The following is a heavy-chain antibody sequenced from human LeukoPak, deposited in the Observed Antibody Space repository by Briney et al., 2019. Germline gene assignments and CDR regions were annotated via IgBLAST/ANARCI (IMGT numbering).Heavy chain of an antibody. CDR2: INDGSST. V-gene: IGHV3-74*01. Sequence: GGSLRLSCAASGFTFSRYWMHWVRQAPGKGLVWVSRINDGSSTTYADSVKGRFTISRDTAKNTLFLQMNSLRAEDTAVYYCRAVAGPDDFWGQGTLVSVSS. D-gene: IGHD6-19*01. CDR1: GFTFSRYW. CDR3: RAVAGPDDF. J-gene: IGHJ4*02.